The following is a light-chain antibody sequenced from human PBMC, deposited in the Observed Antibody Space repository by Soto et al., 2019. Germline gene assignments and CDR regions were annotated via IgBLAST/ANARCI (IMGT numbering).Light chain of an antibody. CDR2: EGS. CDR3: CSYAGSSIHVV. Sequence: QSALTQPASVSGSPGQSITISCTGTSSDVGSYNLVSWYQQHPGKAPKLMIYEGSKRPSGVSNRFSGSKSGNTASLTISGLQAEDEADYYCCSYAGSSIHVVFGGGTQLDRP. J-gene: IGLJ2*01. V-gene: IGLV2-23*01. CDR1: SSDVGSYNL.